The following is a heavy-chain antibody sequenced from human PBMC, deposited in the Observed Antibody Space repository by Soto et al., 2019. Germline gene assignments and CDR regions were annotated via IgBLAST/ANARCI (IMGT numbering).Heavy chain of an antibody. V-gene: IGHV3-30*03. CDR1: GFTFSSYG. CDR2: ISYDGSNK. Sequence: QVQLVESGGGVVQPGRSLRLSCAASGFTFSSYGMHWVRQAPGKGLEWVAVISYDGSNKYYADSVKGRFTISRDNSKNTLYLQVNSLGAEDTAVYYCASGIAARRGRYYYGMDVWGQGTTVTVSS. CDR3: ASGIAARRGRYYYGMDV. D-gene: IGHD6-6*01. J-gene: IGHJ6*02.